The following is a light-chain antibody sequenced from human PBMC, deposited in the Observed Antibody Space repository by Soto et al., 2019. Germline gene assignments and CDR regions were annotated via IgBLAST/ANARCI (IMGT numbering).Light chain of an antibody. Sequence: EIVMTQSPATLSVSPGETATLSCRASQSVSSNLVWYQQKPGQAPRLLIYGASTRATGIPARFSGSGSGTEFTLTISSLQSEDFAVYYCKQYNNWPPWTFGQGTKVEIK. CDR2: GAS. CDR3: KQYNNWPPWT. J-gene: IGKJ1*01. CDR1: QSVSSN. V-gene: IGKV3-15*01.